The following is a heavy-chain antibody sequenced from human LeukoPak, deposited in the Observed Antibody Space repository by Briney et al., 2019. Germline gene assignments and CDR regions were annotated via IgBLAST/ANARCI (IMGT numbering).Heavy chain of an antibody. D-gene: IGHD3-10*02. Sequence: PGGALRISCAAPGFTFSRYEMKWVRQAPGKGVEWGLYISSSGSTIYYADSVKGRFTISRDNAKNSLYLQMNSLRAEDTAVYYCASCSGTWDYYYYMDVWGKGTTVTVSS. CDR1: GFTFSRYE. V-gene: IGHV3-48*03. J-gene: IGHJ6*03. CDR2: ISSSGSTI. CDR3: ASCSGTWDYYYYMDV.